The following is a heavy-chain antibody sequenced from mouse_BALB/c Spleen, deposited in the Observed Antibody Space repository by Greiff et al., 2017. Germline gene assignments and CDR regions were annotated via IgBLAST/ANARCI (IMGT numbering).Heavy chain of an antibody. D-gene: IGHD2-14*01. CDR1: GFTFSSYT. Sequence: EVQLVESGGGLVQPGGSLKLSCAASGFTFSSYTMSWVRQTPEKRLEWVAYISNGGGSTYYPDTVKGRFTISRDNAKNTLYLQMSSLKSEDTAMYYCARHSYYRTAGWFDYWGQGTTRTVSA. CDR2: ISNGGGST. V-gene: IGHV5-12-2*01. CDR3: ARHSYYRTAGWFDY. J-gene: IGHJ2*01.